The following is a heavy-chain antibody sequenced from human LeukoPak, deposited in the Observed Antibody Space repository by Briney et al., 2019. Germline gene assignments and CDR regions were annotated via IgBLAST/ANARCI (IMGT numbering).Heavy chain of an antibody. J-gene: IGHJ4*02. CDR1: GFTFSSYA. Sequence: GGSLRLSCAASGFTFSSYAMSWIRQAPGKGLEWVSYISSSGSTIYYADSVKGRFTISRDNAKNSLYLQMNSLRAEDTAVYYCARESGSGSWVDYWGQGTLVTVSS. CDR2: ISSSGSTI. V-gene: IGHV3-11*01. CDR3: ARESGSGSWVDY. D-gene: IGHD6-13*01.